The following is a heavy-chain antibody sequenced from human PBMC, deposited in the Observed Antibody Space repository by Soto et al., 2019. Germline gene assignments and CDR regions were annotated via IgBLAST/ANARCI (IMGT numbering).Heavy chain of an antibody. D-gene: IGHD3-3*02. J-gene: IGHJ4*02. Sequence: ASETLSLTCTVSGGSISSGGYYWRWIRQPPGKGLERIGYIYYSGSTYYNPSLKSRVTISVDTSKNQFSRKLSSVTAADTAVYYCARAQHTIFGVVIGLGNRDYWGRGTLVNVSS. CDR1: GGSISSGGYY. CDR3: ARAQHTIFGVVIGLGNRDY. V-gene: IGHV4-30-4*01. CDR2: IYYSGST.